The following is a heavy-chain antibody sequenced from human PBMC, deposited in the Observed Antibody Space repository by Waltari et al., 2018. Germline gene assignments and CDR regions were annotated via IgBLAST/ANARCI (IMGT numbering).Heavy chain of an antibody. CDR1: GLSVRNNY. J-gene: IGHJ4*02. V-gene: IGHV3-66*01. CDR2: IKSGGGT. Sequence: EVQLVESGGGLVQPGGSLTLSCAASGLSVRNNYMSWVRQSPGKGLEWVALIKSGGGTYYADTVEGRFHITRDNSNNTLYLQMNSLRAEDTAVYYCARDVVGSSAGYVKFDYWGQGTLLTVSP. CDR3: ARDVVGSSAGYVKFDY. D-gene: IGHD3-10*01.